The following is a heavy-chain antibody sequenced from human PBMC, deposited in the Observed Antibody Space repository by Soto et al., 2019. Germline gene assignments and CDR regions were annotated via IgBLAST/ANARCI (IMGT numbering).Heavy chain of an antibody. CDR1: GFTFSSYW. CDR3: ARAGGYDSPFFDY. D-gene: IGHD5-12*01. J-gene: IGHJ4*02. V-gene: IGHV3-74*01. Sequence: GGSLRLSCAASGFTFSSYWMHWVRQAPGKGLVWVSRINSDGSSTSYADSVKGRFTISRDNAKNTLYLQMNSLRAEDTAVYYCARAGGYDSPFFDYWGQGTLVTVSS. CDR2: INSDGSST.